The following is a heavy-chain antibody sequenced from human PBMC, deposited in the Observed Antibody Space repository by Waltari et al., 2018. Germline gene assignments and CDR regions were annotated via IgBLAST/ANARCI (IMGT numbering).Heavy chain of an antibody. CDR3: ATDRDDYYDSSGWEYNWFDP. Sequence: EVQLVQSGAEVKKPGATVKISCKASGYTFTDYYMHWVQQAPGTGLEWMGRVDPEDGETIYAEKCQGRVTITADTSTDTAYMELSSLRSEDTAVYYCATDRDDYYDSSGWEYNWFDPWGQGTLVTVSS. CDR2: VDPEDGET. J-gene: IGHJ5*02. CDR1: GYTFTDYY. V-gene: IGHV1-69-2*01. D-gene: IGHD3-22*01.